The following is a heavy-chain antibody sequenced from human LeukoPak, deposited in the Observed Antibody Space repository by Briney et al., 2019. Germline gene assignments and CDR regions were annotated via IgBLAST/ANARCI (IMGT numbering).Heavy chain of an antibody. CDR2: IYYSGST. CDR3: ASHRGSSGWTPFDY. Sequence: PSETLNPTCTVSGGSISSYYWSWIRQPPGKGLEWIGYIYYSGSTNYNPSLKSRVTKSVDTSKNQFSLKLSSVTAADTAVYYCASHRGSSGWTPFDYWGQGTQVIVSS. V-gene: IGHV4-59*08. CDR1: GGSISSYY. D-gene: IGHD6-19*01. J-gene: IGHJ4*02.